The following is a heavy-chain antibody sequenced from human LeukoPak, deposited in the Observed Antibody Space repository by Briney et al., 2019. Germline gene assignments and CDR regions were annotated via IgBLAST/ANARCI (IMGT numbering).Heavy chain of an antibody. CDR3: ARDGILGSHDY. Sequence: GGSLRLSCGASGFTLSNYWMHWVRQVPGKGLVWVSHITSDGSGTSYADPVKGRFTISRDIPKNTLYLQMNSLRAEDTAVYYCARDGILGSHDYWGQGTLVTVSS. J-gene: IGHJ4*02. D-gene: IGHD2-15*01. CDR2: ITSDGSGT. CDR1: GFTLSNYW. V-gene: IGHV3-74*01.